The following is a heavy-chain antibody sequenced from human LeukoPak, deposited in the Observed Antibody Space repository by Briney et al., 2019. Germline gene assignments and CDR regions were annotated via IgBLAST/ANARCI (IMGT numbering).Heavy chain of an antibody. J-gene: IGHJ1*01. V-gene: IGHV4-59*08. CDR1: GGSISPYY. D-gene: IGHD3-22*01. CDR2: IYYSGST. Sequence: SETLSLTCTVSGGSISPYYWNWLRQPPGKGLEWIGFIYYSGSTMYNPSLDSRVTISLDTSKNQFSLKLSSVTAADTAVYYCARHGDYYDSSGPPYFQHWGQGTLVTVSS. CDR3: ARHGDYYDSSGPPYFQH.